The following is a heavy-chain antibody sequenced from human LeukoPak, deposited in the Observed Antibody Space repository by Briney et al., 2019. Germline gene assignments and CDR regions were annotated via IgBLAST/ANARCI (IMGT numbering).Heavy chain of an antibody. Sequence: ASVKVSCKASGYTFTSYGISWVRQAPGQGLEWMGWISAYNGNTNYAQKLQGRVTMTTDTSTSTAYMELSSLRSDDTAVYYCARDTAAVAGPNWFDPWGQGTLVTVSS. J-gene: IGHJ5*02. V-gene: IGHV1-18*01. CDR1: GYTFTSYG. CDR3: ARDTAAVAGPNWFDP. CDR2: ISAYNGNT. D-gene: IGHD6-19*01.